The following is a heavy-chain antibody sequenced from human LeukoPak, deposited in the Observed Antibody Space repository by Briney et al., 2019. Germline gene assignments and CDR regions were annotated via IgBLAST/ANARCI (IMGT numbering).Heavy chain of an antibody. J-gene: IGHJ6*03. CDR1: GFIVSMYA. V-gene: IGHV3-64*02. CDR2: ISGNGRTT. Sequence: GGSLRLSCAASGFIVSMYAMHWVRQAPGKGLEYVSAISGNGRTTYYADSVRGRFTISKDNFKNTLYLHMGGLRAEDTAIYYCARRFGELKNYMDVWGKGTTVSVSS. CDR3: ARRFGELKNYMDV. D-gene: IGHD3-10*01.